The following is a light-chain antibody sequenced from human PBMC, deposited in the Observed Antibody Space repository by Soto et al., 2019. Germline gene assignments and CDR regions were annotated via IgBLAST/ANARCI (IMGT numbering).Light chain of an antibody. J-gene: IGKJ1*01. CDR1: QSVNSNY. V-gene: IGKV3-20*01. CDR2: GAS. CDR3: QQNKDWPGT. Sequence: EIVLTQYPGTLSLSPGEGATLSCRASQSVNSNYLAWYQQRPAQAPRLLIYGASSRATGIPDRFSGSGSGTVFTLTISSLQSEDFGVYYCQQNKDWPGTFGQGTKVDVK.